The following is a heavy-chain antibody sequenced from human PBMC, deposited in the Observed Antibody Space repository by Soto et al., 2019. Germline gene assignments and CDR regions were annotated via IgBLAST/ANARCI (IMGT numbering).Heavy chain of an antibody. J-gene: IGHJ2*01. CDR3: ARHWSRRYFDF. CDR1: GGSISSSSYY. CDR2: IYYSGST. Sequence: QLQLQESGPGLVKPSETLSLTCTVSGGSISSSSYYWGWIRQPPGKGLEWIGSIYYSGSTYYNPSLKSRVTISVDTSKNQFSRKLSCGTAADTAVYYGARHWSRRYFDFWGRGTLVTVSS. V-gene: IGHV4-39*01.